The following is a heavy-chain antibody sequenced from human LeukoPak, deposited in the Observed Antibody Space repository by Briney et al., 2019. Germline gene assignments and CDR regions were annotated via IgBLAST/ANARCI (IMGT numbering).Heavy chain of an antibody. J-gene: IGHJ6*02. V-gene: IGHV3-30*18. CDR1: GFTFSNYG. CDR2: ISYDESDK. Sequence: GGSLRLSCAASGFTFSNYGMHWGRQDPGEGLEWVAVISYDESDKYYADSVKGRFTISRDNSKNTHYLQMNSLRPEDTAVYYCAKGVVAATNAAYYGMDVWGQGTTVTVSS. D-gene: IGHD2-15*01. CDR3: AKGVVAATNAAYYGMDV.